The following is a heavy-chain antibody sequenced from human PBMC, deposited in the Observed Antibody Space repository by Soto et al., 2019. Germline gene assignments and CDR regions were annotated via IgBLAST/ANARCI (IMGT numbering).Heavy chain of an antibody. D-gene: IGHD2-2*01. Sequence: VASVKVSCKASGYTFTSYDINWVRQATGQGLEWMGWMNPNSGNTGYAQKFQGRVTMTRNTSISTAYMELSSLRSEDTAVYYCAREYQLLPYYYYYYMDVWGKGTTVTVSS. CDR3: AREYQLLPYYYYYYMDV. J-gene: IGHJ6*03. V-gene: IGHV1-8*01. CDR2: MNPNSGNT. CDR1: GYTFTSYD.